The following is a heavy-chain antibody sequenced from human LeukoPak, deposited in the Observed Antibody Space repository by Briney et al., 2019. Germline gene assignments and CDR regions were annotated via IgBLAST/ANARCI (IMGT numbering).Heavy chain of an antibody. J-gene: IGHJ5*02. V-gene: IGHV4-59*01. CDR2: IYYSGST. CDR1: SGSISSYC. D-gene: IGHD1-7*01. CDR3: ARGPNWHYVWFDP. Sequence: SETLSLTCTVSSGSISSYCWSWIRQPPGKGLEWIGYIYYSGSTNYNPSLKSRVTKSVDTSKNQFSLKLSSVTAADTAVYYCARGPNWHYVWFDPWGQGTLVTVSS.